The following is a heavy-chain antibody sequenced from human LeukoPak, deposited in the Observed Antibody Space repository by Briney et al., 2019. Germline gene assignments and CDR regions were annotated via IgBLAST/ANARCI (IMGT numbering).Heavy chain of an antibody. CDR1: GYTFTNYA. CDR3: TRLYGAHAFDI. V-gene: IGHV7-4-1*02. J-gene: IGHJ3*02. D-gene: IGHD4/OR15-4a*01. CDR2: INTNTGNP. Sequence: ASVKVSCKASGYTFTNYAMNWVRQAPGQGLEYMGWINTNTGNPTYAQGFTGRFVFSLDTSVSTAYLQISSLKAEDTALYYCTRLYGAHAFDIWGQGTMVTVSS.